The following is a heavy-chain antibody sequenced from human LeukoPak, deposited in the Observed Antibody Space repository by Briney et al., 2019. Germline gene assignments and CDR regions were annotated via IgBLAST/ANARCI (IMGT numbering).Heavy chain of an antibody. Sequence: PGGSLRLSCAASGFTFSSYGMHWVRQAPGKGLEWVAFIRNDGSNKYYADSVKGRFTISRDNSKNTLYLQMNSLRAEDTAVYYCAKDPSFRPGYFDYWGQGTLVTVSS. CDR3: AKDPSFRPGYFDY. CDR1: GFTFSSYG. J-gene: IGHJ4*02. V-gene: IGHV3-30*02. CDR2: IRNDGSNK.